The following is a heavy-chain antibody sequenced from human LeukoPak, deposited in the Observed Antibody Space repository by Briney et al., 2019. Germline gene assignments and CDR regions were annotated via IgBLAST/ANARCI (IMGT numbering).Heavy chain of an antibody. J-gene: IGHJ4*02. CDR1: GFTFSSYG. V-gene: IGHV3-30*02. CDR2: IRYDGSNK. Sequence: GGSLRLSCAASGFTFSSYGMHWVRQAPGKGLEWVAFIRYDGSNKYYADSVKGRFTISRDNSKNTLYLQMNSLRAEDTAVYYCAKDPYSGSYYGRGYFDYWGQGTLVTVSS. D-gene: IGHD1-26*01. CDR3: AKDPYSGSYYGRGYFDY.